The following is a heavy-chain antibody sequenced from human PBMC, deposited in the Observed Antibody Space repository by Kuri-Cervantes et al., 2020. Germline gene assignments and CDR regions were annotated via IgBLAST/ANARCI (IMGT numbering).Heavy chain of an antibody. V-gene: IGHV2-5*02. Sequence: SGPTLVKPTQTLTLTCTFSGFSLSTSGVGVGWIRQPPGKALEWLALIYWDDDKRYSPSLKSRLTITKDTSKNQVVLTMTNTDPVDAATYYCAHMSYDFWSGSPNWFDPWGQGTLVTVSS. CDR1: GFSLSTSGVG. D-gene: IGHD3-3*01. CDR2: IYWDDDK. J-gene: IGHJ5*02. CDR3: AHMSYDFWSGSPNWFDP.